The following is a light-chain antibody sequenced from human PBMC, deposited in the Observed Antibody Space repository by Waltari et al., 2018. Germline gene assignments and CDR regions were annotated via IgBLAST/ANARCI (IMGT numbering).Light chain of an antibody. V-gene: IGLV4-69*01. CDR1: SGHSSYA. CDR3: QTWGTGIRV. Sequence: QLVLTQSPSASASLGASVKLTCTLSSGHSSYAIAWHQQQPEKGPRYLMKLNSDGSHSKGDGYPVRCSGSSAGAERYLTISSLQSEDEADYYCQTWGTGIRVFGGGTKLTVL. CDR2: LNSDGSH. J-gene: IGLJ3*02.